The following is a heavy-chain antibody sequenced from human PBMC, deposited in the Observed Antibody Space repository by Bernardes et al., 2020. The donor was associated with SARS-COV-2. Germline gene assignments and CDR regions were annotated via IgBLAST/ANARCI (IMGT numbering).Heavy chain of an antibody. Sequence: PETLSLTCSVSRGSVSFESNYWTWIRQPPGKGLEWIGYIYYPGSINYNPSLNSRVTISVDTSKNQFSLKLTSVTAADTAVYYCVRGTGFCSGGSCGWIDPWGQGTLVSGSS. CDR1: RGSVSFESNY. CDR3: VRGTGFCSGGSCGWIDP. J-gene: IGHJ5*02. CDR2: IYYPGSI. V-gene: IGHV4-61*01. D-gene: IGHD2-15*01.